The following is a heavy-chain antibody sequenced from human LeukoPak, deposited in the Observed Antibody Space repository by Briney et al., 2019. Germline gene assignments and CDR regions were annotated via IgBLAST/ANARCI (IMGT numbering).Heavy chain of an antibody. Sequence: ASVKVSCKASGGTFSSYAISWVRQAPGQGLEWMGGIIPIFGTANYAQKFQGRVTMTTDTSTSTAYMELRSLRSDDAAVYYCARDLVASDSSGSYYYYYGMDVWGQGTTVTVSS. V-gene: IGHV1-69*05. CDR3: ARDLVASDSSGSYYYYYGMDV. CDR2: IIPIFGTA. D-gene: IGHD3-22*01. J-gene: IGHJ6*02. CDR1: GGTFSSYA.